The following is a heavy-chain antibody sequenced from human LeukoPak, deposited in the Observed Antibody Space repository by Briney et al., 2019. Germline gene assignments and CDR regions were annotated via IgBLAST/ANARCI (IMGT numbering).Heavy chain of an antibody. CDR1: GFALSSYW. J-gene: IGHJ6*02. CDR2: IDPDGSTT. V-gene: IGHV3-74*01. Sequence: GGSLRLSCAASGFALSSYWMHWVRQAPGEGLVWVSRIDPDGSTTNYADSVRGRFTTSRDNAKNTLYLQMNSLRAEDTALYYCTRVQAGRAGLMDVWGRGTTVTVSS. CDR3: TRVQAGRAGLMDV. D-gene: IGHD6-13*01.